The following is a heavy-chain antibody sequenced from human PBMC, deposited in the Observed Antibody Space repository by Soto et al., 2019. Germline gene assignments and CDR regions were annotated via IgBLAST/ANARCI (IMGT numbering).Heavy chain of an antibody. Sequence: SLRLSCAASGFTFSSYGMHWVRQAPGKGLEWVAVISYDGSNKYYADSVKGRFTISRDNYKNTLYMQMNSLRAEDTAVYYCASTLEYSTYFDYWGQGTMVTLS. J-gene: IGHJ4*02. CDR1: GFTFSSYG. D-gene: IGHD6-6*01. CDR3: ASTLEYSTYFDY. V-gene: IGHV3-30*03. CDR2: ISYDGSNK.